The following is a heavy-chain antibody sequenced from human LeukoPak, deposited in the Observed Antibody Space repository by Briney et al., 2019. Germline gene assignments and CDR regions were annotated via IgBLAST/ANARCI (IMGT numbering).Heavy chain of an antibody. V-gene: IGHV4-39*07. CDR3: ARDSRYSSGWTSDY. CDR1: GVSISSSSYY. CDR2: IYSSGST. Sequence: SEALSLTCNVSGVSISSSSYYWGWIRQPPGTGLEWIGSIYSSGSTYYNSSLKSRVTISIDTSKNQFSLKLSSVTAADTAVYYCARDSRYSSGWTSDYWGQGTLVTVSS. D-gene: IGHD6-19*01. J-gene: IGHJ4*02.